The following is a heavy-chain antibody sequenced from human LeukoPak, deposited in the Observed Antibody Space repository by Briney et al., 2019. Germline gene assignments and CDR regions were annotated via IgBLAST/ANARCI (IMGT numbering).Heavy chain of an antibody. CDR2: ISSSGGTA. Sequence: GGSLRLSCAASGFSFSTYEMSWARQAPGKGLEFTSSISSSGGTANYADSVKGRFTISRDNSKSTLSLQMNSLRVDDTAVYYCAQGSAFDVWGHGTMDTVSS. CDR1: GFSFSTYE. V-gene: IGHV3-23*01. CDR3: AQGSAFDV. J-gene: IGHJ3*01.